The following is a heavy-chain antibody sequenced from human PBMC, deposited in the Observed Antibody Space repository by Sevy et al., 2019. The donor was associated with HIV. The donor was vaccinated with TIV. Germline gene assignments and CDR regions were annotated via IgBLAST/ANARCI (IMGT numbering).Heavy chain of an antibody. J-gene: IGHJ4*02. V-gene: IGHV4-34*01. CDR1: GGSFSGYY. Sequence: SETLSLTCAVYGGSFSGYYWSWIRQPPGKGLEWIGEINHSDSTNYNPSLKSRVTISVDTSKNQFSLKLHSVTAADTAVYYCAREISGVCCTFVYWSQGTLVTVSS. D-gene: IGHD2-15*01. CDR3: AREISGVCCTFVY. CDR2: INHSDST.